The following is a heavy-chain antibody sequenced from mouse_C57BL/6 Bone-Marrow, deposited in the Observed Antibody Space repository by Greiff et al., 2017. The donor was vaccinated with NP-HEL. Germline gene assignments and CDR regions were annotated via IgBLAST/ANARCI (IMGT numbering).Heavy chain of an antibody. CDR3: AKNPAYYSNYGDCNWYFDV. D-gene: IGHD2-5*01. J-gene: IGHJ1*03. CDR1: GFSLTSYG. Sequence: QVQLQQSGPGLVQPSQRLSITCTVSGFSLTSYGVHWVRQSPGKGLAWLGVIWRGGSTDYNAAFLSRLSITKDNSKSQVFFKMNSLQADDTAIYYCAKNPAYYSNYGDCNWYFDVWGTGTTVTVAS. V-gene: IGHV2-5*01. CDR2: IWRGGST.